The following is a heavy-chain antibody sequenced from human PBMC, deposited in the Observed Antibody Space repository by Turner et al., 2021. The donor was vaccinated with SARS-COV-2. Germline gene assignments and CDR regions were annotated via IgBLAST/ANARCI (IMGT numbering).Heavy chain of an antibody. J-gene: IGHJ2*01. V-gene: IGHV4-39*01. D-gene: IGHD3-22*01. CDR2: IYYSGST. Sequence: QLQLQDSGPGLVSRSQGRSLPCAVPGFSISSSGHYWGWIRQPPGKGLEWIGSIYYSGSTYYNPSLKSRVTISVDTSKNQFSLKLSSVTAADTAVYYCATPSVSYDSSGYFHFDLWGRGTLVTVSS. CDR3: ATPSVSYDSSGYFHFDL. CDR1: GFSISSSGHY.